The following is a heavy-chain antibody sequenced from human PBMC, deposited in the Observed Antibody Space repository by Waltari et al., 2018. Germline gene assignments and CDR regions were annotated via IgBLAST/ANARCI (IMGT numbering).Heavy chain of an antibody. D-gene: IGHD6-19*01. J-gene: IGHJ4*02. Sequence: QVQLVESGGGVVQPGRSLRLSCAASGFTFSSYGMHWVRQAPGKGLELVAVIVYDGSNKYYADSVKGRFTISRDNSKNTLYLQMNSLRAEDTAVYYCARGRSGQWSPRSDYWGQGTLVTVSS. V-gene: IGHV3-33*01. CDR3: ARGRSGQWSPRSDY. CDR2: IVYDGSNK. CDR1: GFTFSSYG.